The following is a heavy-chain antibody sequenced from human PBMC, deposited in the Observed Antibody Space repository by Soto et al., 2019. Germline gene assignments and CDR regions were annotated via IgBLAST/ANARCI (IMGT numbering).Heavy chain of an antibody. J-gene: IGHJ4*02. CDR2: TWYDGSNK. CDR1: GFTFSSYG. CDR3: ASEMGSGSYYHLDY. Sequence: QVQLVESGGGVVQPGRSLRLSCAASGFTFSSYGMHWVRQAPGKGLEWVAVTWYDGSNKDYADSVKGRFTISRDNSKNTLYLQMNSLRAEDTAVYYCASEMGSGSYYHLDYWGQGTLVTVSS. D-gene: IGHD3-10*01. V-gene: IGHV3-33*01.